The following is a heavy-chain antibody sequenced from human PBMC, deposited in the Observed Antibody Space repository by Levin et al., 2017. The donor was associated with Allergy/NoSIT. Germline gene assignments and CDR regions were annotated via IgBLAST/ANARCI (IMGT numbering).Heavy chain of an antibody. V-gene: IGHV3-74*01. CDR3: ARGHYRYCSAGSCYSWFDP. J-gene: IGHJ5*02. CDR1: GFTFSSYW. CDR2: ISSDGSST. Sequence: GESLKISCAASGFTFSSYWMHWVRQAPGKGLVWVSRISSDGSSTRYADSVKGRFTISRDNAKNTLHLQMNSLRAEDTAVYYCARGHYRYCSAGSCYSWFDPWGQGTLVTVSS. D-gene: IGHD2-15*01.